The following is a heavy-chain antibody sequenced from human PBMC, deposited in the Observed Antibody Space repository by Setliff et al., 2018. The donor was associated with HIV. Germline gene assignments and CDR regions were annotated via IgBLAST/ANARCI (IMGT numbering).Heavy chain of an antibody. D-gene: IGHD6-25*01. CDR1: GGSISSYY. J-gene: IGHJ2*01. CDR3: ARDQRLPGVQPPYWYFDL. V-gene: IGHV4-59*12. CDR2: IYYSGST. Sequence: SETLSLTCTVSGGSISSYYWSWIRQLPGKGLEWIGYIYYSGSTYYNPSLKSRVTISVDTSKNQFSLKLSSVTAADTAVYYCARDQRLPGVQPPYWYFDLWGRGTQVTVSS.